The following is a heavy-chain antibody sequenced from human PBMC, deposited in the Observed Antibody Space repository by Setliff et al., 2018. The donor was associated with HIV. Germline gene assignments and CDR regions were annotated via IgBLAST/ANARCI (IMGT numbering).Heavy chain of an antibody. D-gene: IGHD3-22*01. Sequence: PSETLSLTCTVSGYSISSGYYWGWIRQPPGKGLEWIGSIYHSGSSNYNPSLKSRVTISVDTSKKQFSLKLSSVTAADTAVYHCARVADSSGYYHLDYWGQGTLVTVSS. CDR2: IYHSGSS. CDR3: ARVADSSGYYHLDY. CDR1: GYSISSGYY. V-gene: IGHV4-38-2*02. J-gene: IGHJ4*02.